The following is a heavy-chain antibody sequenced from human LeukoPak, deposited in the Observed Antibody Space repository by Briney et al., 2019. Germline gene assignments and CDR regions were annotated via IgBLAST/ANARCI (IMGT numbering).Heavy chain of an antibody. Sequence: PGGSLRLSCAPSGFTFEDYTMHWVRQAPGKGLEWVSLISWDGGSTYYADSVKGRFTISRDNSKNSLYLQMNSLRTEDTALYYCEKARRGDTYYFDYWGQGTLVTVSS. V-gene: IGHV3-43*01. J-gene: IGHJ4*02. CDR2: ISWDGGST. D-gene: IGHD2/OR15-2a*01. CDR1: GFTFEDYT. CDR3: EKARRGDTYYFDY.